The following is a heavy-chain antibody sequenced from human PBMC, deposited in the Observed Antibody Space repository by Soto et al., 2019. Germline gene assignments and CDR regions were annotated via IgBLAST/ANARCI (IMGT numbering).Heavy chain of an antibody. CDR2: IFSSGST. V-gene: IGHV4-4*07. D-gene: IGHD5-12*01. J-gene: IGHJ4*02. Sequence: PXGTLSLTCTVSGGSINTFYWSWVRQPSGKGLEWIGRIFSSGSTSFNPSLESRVAMSVDTSKNHFSLNLSSVTAADMAVYYCAREGSYSAYNFAHGIQLWSFDFWGQGALVTVS. CDR3: AREGSYSAYNFAHGIQLWSFDF. CDR1: GGSINTFY.